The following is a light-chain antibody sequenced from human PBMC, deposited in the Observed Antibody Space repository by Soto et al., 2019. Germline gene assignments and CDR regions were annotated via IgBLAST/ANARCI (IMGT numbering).Light chain of an antibody. CDR1: SSNIGSNG. Sequence: QPVLTQPPSASGTPGQRVAISCSGSSSNIGSNGVNWFQQLPGTAPKLIIYSNNQRPSGVPDRISGSKSGTSASLAISGLQSEDEADYYCAAWDDSLNGAVFGGGTQLTVL. CDR3: AAWDDSLNGAV. CDR2: SNN. J-gene: IGLJ7*01. V-gene: IGLV1-44*01.